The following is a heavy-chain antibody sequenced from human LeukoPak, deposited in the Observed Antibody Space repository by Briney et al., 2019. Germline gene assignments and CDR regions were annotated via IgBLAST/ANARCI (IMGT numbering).Heavy chain of an antibody. CDR2: INTNTGNP. CDR3: ARPGQILGYCSGGSCDLDY. Sequence: VASVKVSCKASGYTFTSYAMNGVRQAPGQGLEWMGWINTNTGNPTYAQGFTGRFVFSLDTSVSTAYLQISSLKAEDTAVYYCARPGQILGYCSGGSCDLDYWGQGTLVTVSS. V-gene: IGHV7-4-1*02. CDR1: GYTFTSYA. J-gene: IGHJ4*02. D-gene: IGHD2-15*01.